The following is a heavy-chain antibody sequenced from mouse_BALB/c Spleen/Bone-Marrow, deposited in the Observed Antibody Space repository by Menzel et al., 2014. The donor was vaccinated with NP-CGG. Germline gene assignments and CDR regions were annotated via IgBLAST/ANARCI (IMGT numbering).Heavy chain of an antibody. CDR3: ARCLTGTSAMDY. V-gene: IGHV1-54*01. CDR2: INPGSGGT. Sequence: QVQLKESGAELVRPGTSVKVSCKASGYAFTNYLIEWVKQRPGQGLEWIGVINPGSGGTNYNEKFKAKATLTADKSSSTAYMQLSSLTSDDSAVYFCARCLTGTSAMDYWGRGTSVTVSS. D-gene: IGHD4-1*01. J-gene: IGHJ4*01. CDR1: GYAFTNYL.